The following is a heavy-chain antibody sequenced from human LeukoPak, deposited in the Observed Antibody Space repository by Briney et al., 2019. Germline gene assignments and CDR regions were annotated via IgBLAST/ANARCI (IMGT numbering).Heavy chain of an antibody. Sequence: ASVKDSCKASGYTFTGYYMHWVRQAPGQGLEWMGWINPNSGGTNYAQKFQGRVTMTRDTSISTAYMELSRLRSDDTAVYYCARTSSSWYLAFDYWGQGTLVTVSS. CDR1: GYTFTGYY. CDR2: INPNSGGT. J-gene: IGHJ4*02. CDR3: ARTSSSWYLAFDY. V-gene: IGHV1-2*02. D-gene: IGHD6-13*01.